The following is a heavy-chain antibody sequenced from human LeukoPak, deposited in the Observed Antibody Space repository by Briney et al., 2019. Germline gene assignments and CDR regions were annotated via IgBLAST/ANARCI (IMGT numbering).Heavy chain of an antibody. J-gene: IGHJ4*02. CDR3: ARADVYCSGGSCYPSDFDY. CDR2: SSSSSSYI. V-gene: IGHV3-21*01. D-gene: IGHD2-15*01. Sequence: GGSLRLSCAASGFTFSSYSMNWVRQAPGKGLEWVSSSSSSSSYIYYADSVKGRFTISRDNAKNSLYLQMNSLRAEDTAVYYCARADVYCSGGSCYPSDFDYWGQGTLVTVSS. CDR1: GFTFSSYS.